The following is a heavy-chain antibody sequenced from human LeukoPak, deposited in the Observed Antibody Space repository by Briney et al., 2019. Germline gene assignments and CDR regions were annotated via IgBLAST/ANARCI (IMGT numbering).Heavy chain of an antibody. Sequence: ASVKVSCKASGYTFTSYYMHWVRQAPGQGLEWMGIINPSGGSTSYAQKFQGRVTMTRDTSTSTVYMELSSLRSEDTAVYYCATRYPLDAFDIWGQGTMVTVSS. J-gene: IGHJ3*02. CDR3: ATRYPLDAFDI. D-gene: IGHD3-9*01. V-gene: IGHV1-46*01. CDR1: GYTFTSYY. CDR2: INPSGGST.